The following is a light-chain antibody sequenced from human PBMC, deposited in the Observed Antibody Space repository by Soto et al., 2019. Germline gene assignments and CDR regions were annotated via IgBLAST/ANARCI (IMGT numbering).Light chain of an antibody. Sequence: VLTQSPGTLSLSPGEGATLSCRARQRVASDLAWYLQQPGQPPRLIIYDASIKATGIPDRISGSGSERDFTLTISRLEPEDAAVYYCQKYINSPRTFGQGTKLEIK. V-gene: IGKV3-20*01. CDR1: QRVASD. J-gene: IGKJ1*01. CDR3: QKYINSPRT. CDR2: DAS.